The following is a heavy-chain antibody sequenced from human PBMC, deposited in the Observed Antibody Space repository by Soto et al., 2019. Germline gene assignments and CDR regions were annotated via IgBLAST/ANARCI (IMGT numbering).Heavy chain of an antibody. Sequence: PSETLSLTCAVYGGSFSGYYWSWVRQPPGKGLEWIGQINHSGSTNYNPSLKSRVPISVDTSKNQFSLKLSSVTAADTAVYYCARTSRFDSWGQGTLVTVSS. CDR2: INHSGST. D-gene: IGHD6-6*01. J-gene: IGHJ4*02. CDR1: GGSFSGYY. V-gene: IGHV4-34*01. CDR3: ARTSRFDS.